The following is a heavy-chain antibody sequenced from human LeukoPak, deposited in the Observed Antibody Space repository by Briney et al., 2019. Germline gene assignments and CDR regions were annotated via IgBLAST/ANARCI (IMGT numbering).Heavy chain of an antibody. CDR2: IIPIFGTA. Sequence: SVKVSCKASGGTFSSYAISWVRQAPGQGLEWMGGIIPIFGTANYAQKFQGRVTITADESTSTAYMELSRLRSDDTAVYYCARGGQYVLHYDSSGYPPRGHWGQGTLVTVSS. CDR3: ARGGQYVLHYDSSGYPPRGH. J-gene: IGHJ4*02. V-gene: IGHV1-69*13. CDR1: GGTFSSYA. D-gene: IGHD3-22*01.